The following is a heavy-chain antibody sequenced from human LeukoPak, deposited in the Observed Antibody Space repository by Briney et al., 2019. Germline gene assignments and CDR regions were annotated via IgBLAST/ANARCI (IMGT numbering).Heavy chain of an antibody. CDR3: ARRRKDLNWFDP. Sequence: SETLSLACTVSGDSISNSDYYWGWIRQPPGKGLGWIALINYSGRTFYNPSLRSRVTISVDMSKNQFSLNLNSVTAADTAVYYCARRRKDLNWFDPWGQGTLVTVSS. V-gene: IGHV4-39*01. CDR2: INYSGRT. CDR1: GDSISNSDYY. J-gene: IGHJ5*02.